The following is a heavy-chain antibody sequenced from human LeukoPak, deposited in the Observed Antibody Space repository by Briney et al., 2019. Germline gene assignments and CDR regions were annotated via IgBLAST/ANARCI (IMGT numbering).Heavy chain of an antibody. CDR1: GFAFSVYA. D-gene: IGHD6-19*01. CDR3: AKPISGGLAVTADWFHP. J-gene: IGHJ5*01. V-gene: IGHV3-23*01. Sequence: TGGSLRPSCTASGFAFSVYAMSWLRQPPGKGLEWVSTINANSGTTSYAASVRGRFTISRDNSKNTLYLQLNTLRADDTATYYCAKPISGGLAVTADWFHPWGQGTLVVVSS. CDR2: INANSGTT.